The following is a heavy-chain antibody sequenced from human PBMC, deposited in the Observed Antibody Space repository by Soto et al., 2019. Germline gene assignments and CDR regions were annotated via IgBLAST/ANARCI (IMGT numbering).Heavy chain of an antibody. CDR3: ARGLSGWYLFDS. CDR1: GGSVSSGDHY. Sequence: QVHVQESGPGLVKPSQTLSLTCTVSGGSVSSGDHYWTWMRQHPGKGLEWIGYIYEMETTTYNPSLESRVTISVDTSKIQVYLEVTSVTAADTAVYYCARGLSGWYLFDSWGQGTLVTVSS. V-gene: IGHV4-31*03. CDR2: IYEMETT. J-gene: IGHJ5*01. D-gene: IGHD6-19*01.